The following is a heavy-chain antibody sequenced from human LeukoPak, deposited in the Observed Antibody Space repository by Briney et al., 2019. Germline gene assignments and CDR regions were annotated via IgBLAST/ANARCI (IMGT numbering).Heavy chain of an antibody. CDR3: ARGWVRKDQLPPVADAFDI. J-gene: IGHJ3*02. D-gene: IGHD2-2*01. CDR2: MNPNSGNT. Sequence: ASVKVSCKASGYTFTSYDINWVRQATGQGLEWMGWMNPNSGNTGYAQKFQGRVTMTRNTSISTAYMELSSLRSEDTAVYYCARGWVRKDQLPPVADAFDIWGQGTMVTVSS. CDR1: GYTFTSYD. V-gene: IGHV1-8*01.